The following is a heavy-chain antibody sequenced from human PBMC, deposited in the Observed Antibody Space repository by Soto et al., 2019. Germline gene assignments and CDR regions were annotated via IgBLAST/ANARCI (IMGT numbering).Heavy chain of an antibody. CDR3: ARHGSN. CDR1: GGSLSSGYYY. J-gene: IGHJ4*02. Sequence: NPSETLSLTCSVSGGSLSSGYYYLSWIRHPPGKGLEWIGNIYYSGNTYYNPSLKSRLIISIYTSKNQFSLKVGSVTAADTAVYYCARHGSNWGQGTLVTVSS. V-gene: IGHV4-30-4*01. CDR2: IYYSGNT.